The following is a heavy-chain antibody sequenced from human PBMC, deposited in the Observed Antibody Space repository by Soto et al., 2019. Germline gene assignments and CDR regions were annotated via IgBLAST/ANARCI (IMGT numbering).Heavy chain of an antibody. V-gene: IGHV4-4*07. CDR2: IYSRGDT. Sequence: SETLSLTCSVSGGSMRGYYWNWLRQPAGKGLEWIGRIYSRGDTNYNPSVKSRVTMSVDTSKNEFSLRLNSVTAADTAVYYCAGIGEDVYYGMDVWGQGTTVTVSS. D-gene: IGHD2-21*01. J-gene: IGHJ6*02. CDR1: GGSMRGYY. CDR3: AGIGEDVYYGMDV.